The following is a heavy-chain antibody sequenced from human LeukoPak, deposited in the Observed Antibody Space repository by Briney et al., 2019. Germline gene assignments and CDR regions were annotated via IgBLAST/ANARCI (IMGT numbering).Heavy chain of an antibody. CDR2: IKQDGSEK. CDR3: AREGSDWNDYYNTDV. Sequence: GGSLRLSCAASGFTFSSYWMSWVRQAPGKGLEWVANIKQDGSEKYYVDSVKGRFTISRDNAKNSLYLQMNSLRAEDTAVYYCAREGSDWNDYYNTDVWGKGITVTISS. V-gene: IGHV3-7*01. J-gene: IGHJ6*03. CDR1: GFTFSSYW. D-gene: IGHD1-1*01.